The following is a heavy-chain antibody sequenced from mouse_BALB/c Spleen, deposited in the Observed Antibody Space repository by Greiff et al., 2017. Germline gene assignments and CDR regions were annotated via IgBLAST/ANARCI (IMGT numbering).Heavy chain of an antibody. V-gene: IGHV2-6-7*01. CDR2: IWGDGST. CDR1: GFSLTGYG. D-gene: IGHD2-1*01. CDR3: AREKNGNYKAMDY. Sequence: VQGVESGPGLVAPSQSLSITCTVSGFSLTGYGVNWVRQPPGKGLEWLGMIWGDGSTDYNSALKSRLSISKDNSKSQVFLKMNSLQTDDTARYYCAREKNGNYKAMDYWGQGTSVTVSS. J-gene: IGHJ4*01.